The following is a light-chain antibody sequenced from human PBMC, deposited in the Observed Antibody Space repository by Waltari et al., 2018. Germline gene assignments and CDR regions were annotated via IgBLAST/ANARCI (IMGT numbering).Light chain of an antibody. Sequence: SYELTQPPSVSVSPGQTATITCSGDNVEDKYVCWYQQRPGQSPLLVIFQDFKRPSGIPERFSGSNSGQTATLTISGTQAIDEADYYCQALGSSRNAVIFGGGTKLTVL. CDR3: QALGSSRNAVI. J-gene: IGLJ2*01. CDR2: QDF. CDR1: NVEDKY. V-gene: IGLV3-1*01.